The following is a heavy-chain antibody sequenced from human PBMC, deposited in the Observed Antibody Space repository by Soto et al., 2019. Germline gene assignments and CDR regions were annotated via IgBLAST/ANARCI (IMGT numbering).Heavy chain of an antibody. V-gene: IGHV6-1*01. CDR3: ARGYSGYDLTFDY. CDR1: GDSVSSNSAA. J-gene: IGHJ4*02. D-gene: IGHD5-12*01. Sequence: QVQLQQSGPGLVKASQTLSLTCAISGDSVSSNSAAWNWIRQSPSRGPEWLGRTYYTSKWYNDYEVSENRRITINPDTSKTQICLQLTSVTPADTAVYSCARGYSGYDLTFDYWGQATMVTVSS. CDR2: TYYTSKWYN.